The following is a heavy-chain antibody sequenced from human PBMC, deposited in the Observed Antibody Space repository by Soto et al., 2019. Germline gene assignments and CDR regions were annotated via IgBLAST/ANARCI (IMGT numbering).Heavy chain of an antibody. J-gene: IGHJ4*02. CDR1: GFPFSDYY. V-gene: IGHV3-11*05. CDR3: ARRRPTGYYNY. CDR2: IGSSSSYT. Sequence: QVQLVESGGDLVKPGGSLRLSCAASGFPFSDYYMSWIRQAPGKGLAWVSSIGSSSSYTNYADSVKGRFTISRDNAKNSLYLQMSSLRAEDTAVYYCARRRPTGYYNYWGQGTLVTVSA. D-gene: IGHD3-9*01.